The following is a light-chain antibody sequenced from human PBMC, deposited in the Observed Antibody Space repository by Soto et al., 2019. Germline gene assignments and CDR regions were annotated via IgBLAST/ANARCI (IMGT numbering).Light chain of an antibody. CDR2: DNN. V-gene: IGLV1-51*01. J-gene: IGLJ2*01. Sequence: QSVLTQPPSVSAAPGQKVTISCSGAGSNIGNNYVSWYQQLPGTAPKLLIYDNNKRPPGIPDRFSGSKSGTSATLGITGLQTGDEADYYCGTWDSSLSAGVFGGGTKLTVL. CDR1: GSNIGNNY. CDR3: GTWDSSLSAGV.